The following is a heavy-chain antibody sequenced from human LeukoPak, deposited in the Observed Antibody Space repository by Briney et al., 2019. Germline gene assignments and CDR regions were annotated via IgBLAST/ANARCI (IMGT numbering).Heavy chain of an antibody. CDR2: IYYSGST. J-gene: IGHJ3*02. CDR1: GGSISSYY. D-gene: IGHD3-16*01. CDR3: ARDGPYDYVWGSYQKHDAFDI. V-gene: IGHV4-59*01. Sequence: SETLSLTCTVSGGSISSYYWSWIRQPPGKGLEWIGYIYYSGSTNYNPSLKSRVTISVDTSKNQFSLKLSSVTAADAAVYYCARDGPYDYVWGSYQKHDAFDIWGQGTMVTVSS.